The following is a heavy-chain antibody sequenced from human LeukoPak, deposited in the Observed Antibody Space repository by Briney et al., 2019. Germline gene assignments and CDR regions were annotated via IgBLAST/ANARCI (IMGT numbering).Heavy chain of an antibody. CDR1: GFTFSSYA. D-gene: IGHD3-22*01. CDR3: AKDLSSMKRITIIVVVGIDI. V-gene: IGHV3-23*01. J-gene: IGHJ3*02. CDR2: ISGSGCST. Sequence: PGGSLRLSCAASGFTFSSYAMSWVRQAPGKGLEWVSAISGSGCSTYSADSVKGRFTISRDNSKNTLYLQMNSLRAEDTAVYYCAKDLSSMKRITIIVVVGIDIWGQGTMVTVSS.